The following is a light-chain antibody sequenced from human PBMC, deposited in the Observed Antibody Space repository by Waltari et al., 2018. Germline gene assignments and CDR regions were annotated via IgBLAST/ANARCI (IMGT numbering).Light chain of an antibody. CDR1: QSISIY. V-gene: IGKV1-39*01. CDR3: QQSYSTPLT. CDR2: AAS. J-gene: IGKJ4*01. Sequence: DIQMTQSPSSLSPSVGARVTITCRASQSISIYLNWYQQKTGKAPKLLIYAASSLQSGVPSRFSGSGSGTDFTLTISSLQPEDFATYYCQQSYSTPLTFGGGTKVEIK.